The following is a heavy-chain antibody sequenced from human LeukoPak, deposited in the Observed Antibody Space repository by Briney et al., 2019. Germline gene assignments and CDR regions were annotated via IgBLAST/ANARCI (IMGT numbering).Heavy chain of an antibody. CDR3: AKRDGYDSGAFDI. J-gene: IGHJ3*02. CDR1: GFTFSSYA. CDR2: ITISGDKT. V-gene: IGHV3-23*01. D-gene: IGHD5-24*01. Sequence: QPGGSLRLSCAASGFTFSSYAMNWVRQAPGKGLEWVSGITISGDKTYYADSVKGRFTISRDNSKDTLYLQMNSLRDEDTAVYYCAKRDGYDSGAFDIWGQGTMDTVSS.